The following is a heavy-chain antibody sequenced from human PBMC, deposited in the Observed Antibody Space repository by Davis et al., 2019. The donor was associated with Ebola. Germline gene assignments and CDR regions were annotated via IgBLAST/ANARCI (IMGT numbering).Heavy chain of an antibody. V-gene: IGHV6-1*01. J-gene: IGHJ6*04. D-gene: IGHD3-10*01. CDR2: TYYMSKWYN. CDR1: GDSVSSGG. Sequence: PSETLSLTCAISGDSVSSGGWNWIRQSPSRGLEGLGRTYYMSKWYNDYAVSVKSRITINPDTSKNQFSLQLNSVTPEEAALYYCARGWFRAGMDVWGEGTTVTVSS. CDR3: ARGWFRAGMDV.